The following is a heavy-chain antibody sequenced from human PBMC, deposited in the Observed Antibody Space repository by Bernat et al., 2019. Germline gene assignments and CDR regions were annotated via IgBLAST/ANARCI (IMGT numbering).Heavy chain of an antibody. Sequence: EVQLVESGGGLVQPGGSLRLSCAASGFTFSSYAMSWVRQAPGKGLEWVSGISGSGGSTEYADSVKGRFTISRDNSKNMLYLQMNSLRAEDTAVYYCAKEGPFINYETRSLNWFDPWGQGTLVTVSS. V-gene: IGHV3-23*04. CDR2: ISGSGGST. D-gene: IGHD3-3*01. J-gene: IGHJ5*02. CDR1: GFTFSSYA. CDR3: AKEGPFINYETRSLNWFDP.